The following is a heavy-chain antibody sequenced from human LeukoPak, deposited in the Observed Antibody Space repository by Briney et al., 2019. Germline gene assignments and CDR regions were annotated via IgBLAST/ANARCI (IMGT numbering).Heavy chain of an antibody. CDR2: LSYSGST. D-gene: IGHD3-16*02. CDR1: GGPISSYF. J-gene: IGHJ2*01. CDR3: ARVLRSGKLLLHWYLDL. V-gene: IGHV4-59*07. Sequence: SDTLSHPRPFPGGPISSYFWTWTRHPPGKGLEWLGFLSYSGSTNYNPSLKSRVTISVDTSKNQFSLKLSSVTAADTAVYYCARVLRSGKLLLHWYLDLWGRGTLVTVSS.